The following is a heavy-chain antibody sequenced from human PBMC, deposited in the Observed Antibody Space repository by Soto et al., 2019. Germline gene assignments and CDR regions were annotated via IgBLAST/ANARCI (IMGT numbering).Heavy chain of an antibody. Sequence: SETLSLTCTVSGGSISSYYWSWIRQPPGKGLEWIGYIYYSGSTNYNPSLKSRVTISVDTSKNQFSLKLSSVTAADTAVYYCGRLTTERRRYWFDPWGQGTLVTVSS. CDR1: GGSISSYY. J-gene: IGHJ5*02. D-gene: IGHD4-17*01. V-gene: IGHV4-59*01. CDR2: IYYSGST. CDR3: GRLTTERRRYWFDP.